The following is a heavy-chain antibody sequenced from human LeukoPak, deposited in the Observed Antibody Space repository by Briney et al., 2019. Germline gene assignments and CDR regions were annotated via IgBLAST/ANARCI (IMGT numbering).Heavy chain of an antibody. CDR3: ASGTRPYYYYGMDV. D-gene: IGHD6-13*01. Sequence: PSETLSLTCTVSGGSISSGNYYWSWIRQPPGKGLEWIGYIYYSGSTNYNSSLKSRATIARDTSKNQFSLKLSSVTAADTAVYYCASGTRPYYYYGMDVWGQGTTVTVSS. CDR2: IYYSGST. V-gene: IGHV4-61*01. CDR1: GGSISSGNYY. J-gene: IGHJ6*02.